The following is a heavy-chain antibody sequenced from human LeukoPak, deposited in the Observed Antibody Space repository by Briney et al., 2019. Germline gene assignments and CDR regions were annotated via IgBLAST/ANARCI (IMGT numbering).Heavy chain of an antibody. CDR3: ARVRTIFGEDCGMDV. J-gene: IGHJ6*02. Sequence: ASVKVSCKASGYTFTSYDINWVRQATGQGLEWMGWMNPNSGNTGYAQKFQGRVTMTRNTSISTAYMELSSLRSEDTAVYYCARVRTIFGEDCGMDVWGQGTTVTVSS. CDR2: MNPNSGNT. V-gene: IGHV1-8*01. D-gene: IGHD3-3*01. CDR1: GYTFTSYD.